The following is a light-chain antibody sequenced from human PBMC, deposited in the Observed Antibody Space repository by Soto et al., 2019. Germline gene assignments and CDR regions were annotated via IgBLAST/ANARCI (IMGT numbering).Light chain of an antibody. J-gene: IGLJ2*01. V-gene: IGLV2-14*01. CDR1: SSDVGGYNY. CDR2: EVS. CDR3: SSYTSSSTHAV. Sequence: QSVLTQPASVSGSPGQSITISCTGTSSDVGGYNYVSWYQQHPGKAPKLMIYEVSNRPSGVSNRFSGSKSGNTASLTISGLQAEDEADYYCSSYTSSSTHAVFGGGTKLTVL.